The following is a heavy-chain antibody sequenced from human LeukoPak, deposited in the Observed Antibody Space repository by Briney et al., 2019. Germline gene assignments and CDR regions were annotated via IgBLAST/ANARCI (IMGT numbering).Heavy chain of an antibody. CDR2: ICYDGSNK. J-gene: IGHJ5*02. Sequence: GRSLRLSCAASGFTFSSYGMHWVRQAPGKGLEWVAVICYDGSNKYYADSVKGRFIISRDSTKNTLYLQMKRLRGADTAVYYCAIRDSGTAAWGFAPWGQGTLVTVSS. CDR3: AIRDSGTAAWGFAP. CDR1: GFTFSSYG. V-gene: IGHV3-33*01. D-gene: IGHD1-26*01.